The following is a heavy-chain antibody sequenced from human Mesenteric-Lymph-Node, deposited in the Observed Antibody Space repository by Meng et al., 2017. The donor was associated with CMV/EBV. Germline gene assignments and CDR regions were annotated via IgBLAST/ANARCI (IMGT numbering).Heavy chain of an antibody. CDR1: GNTFTSHY. CDR3: ARRDDSSGYYYRRFDP. V-gene: IGHV1-46*01. Sequence: ASVKVSCKAAGNTFTSHYMHWMRQAPGQGLEWMGIINPSGGSTSYAQKFQGRVIMTRDTSTSTVYMELSSLTSDDTAVYYCARRDDSSGYYYRRFDPWGQGTLVTVSS. D-gene: IGHD3-22*01. CDR2: INPSGGST. J-gene: IGHJ5*02.